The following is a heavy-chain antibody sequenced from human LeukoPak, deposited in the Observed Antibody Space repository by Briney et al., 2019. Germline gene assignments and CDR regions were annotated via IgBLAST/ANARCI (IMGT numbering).Heavy chain of an antibody. D-gene: IGHD3-22*01. Sequence: GGSLRLSCSASGFPFSSYAMHWVRQAPGKGLEYVSAISDSGGSTYYADSVKGRFTISRDNSKNTLYLQMNSLRAEDTAVYYCYSMIVVEIRVINDYWGQGTLVTVSS. CDR3: YSMIVVEIRVINDY. CDR2: ISDSGGST. J-gene: IGHJ4*02. CDR1: GFPFSSYA. V-gene: IGHV3-64*04.